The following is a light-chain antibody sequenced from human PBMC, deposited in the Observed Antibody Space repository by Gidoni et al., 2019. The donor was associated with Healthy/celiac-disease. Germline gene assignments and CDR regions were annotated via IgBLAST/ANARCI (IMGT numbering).Light chain of an antibody. CDR2: LGS. CDR3: MQALPTPRVT. CDR1: QSLLHSNGYNY. J-gene: IGKJ2*01. Sequence: DIVMTKSQLSLPVTPGEPASISCRSSQSLLHSNGYNYLDWYLQKTGQSPQLLIYLGSNRASGVPDRFSGSGSGTDFTLKISRVEAEDVGFYYCMQALPTPRVTFGQGTKLEIK. V-gene: IGKV2-28*01.